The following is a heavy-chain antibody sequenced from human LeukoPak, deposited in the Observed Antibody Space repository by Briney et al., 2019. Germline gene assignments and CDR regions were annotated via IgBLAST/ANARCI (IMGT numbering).Heavy chain of an antibody. J-gene: IGHJ4*02. CDR1: GFTVSSNY. V-gene: IGHV3-66*01. CDR3: ARDIVGATRGGDY. CDR2: IYSGGST. D-gene: IGHD1-26*01. Sequence: GGSLRLSCAASGFTVSSNYMSWVRQAPGKGLEWVSVIYSGGSTYYADSVKGRFTISRDNSKNTLYLQMNSLRAEDTAVYYCARDIVGATRGGDYWGQGTLVTVSS.